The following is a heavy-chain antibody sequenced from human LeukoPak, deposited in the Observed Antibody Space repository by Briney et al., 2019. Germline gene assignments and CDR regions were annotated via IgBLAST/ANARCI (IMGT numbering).Heavy chain of an antibody. CDR1: GGSISSYY. CDR2: IYYSGST. V-gene: IGHV4-59*07. J-gene: IGHJ3*02. CDR3: ARGYDAFDI. Sequence: SDTLSLTCTVSGGSISSYYWSWIRQPPGKGLEWIGYIYYSGSTNYNPSLRSRVTISVDTSKNQFSLKVSSVTAADTAVYYCARGYDAFDIWGQGTMVTVSS. D-gene: IGHD5-12*01.